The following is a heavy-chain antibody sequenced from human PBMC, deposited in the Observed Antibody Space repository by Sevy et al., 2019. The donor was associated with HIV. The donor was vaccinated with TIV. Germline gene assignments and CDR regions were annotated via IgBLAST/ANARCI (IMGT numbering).Heavy chain of an antibody. CDR3: ARAIGTQVAGLYYFHY. J-gene: IGHJ4*02. Sequence: SETLSLTCAVSGYSISSDYFWGWIRQPPGKGLEWIGSIYHSGYSYYNPSLKSRVTISVDTSKNKFSLKLSSVTAADTSVYYCARAIGTQVAGLYYFHYWGQGPLVTVSS. CDR2: IYHSGYS. D-gene: IGHD6-19*01. V-gene: IGHV4-38-2*01. CDR1: GYSISSDYF.